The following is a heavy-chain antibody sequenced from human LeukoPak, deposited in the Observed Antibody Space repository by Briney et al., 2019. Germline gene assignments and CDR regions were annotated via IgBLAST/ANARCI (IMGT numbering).Heavy chain of an antibody. CDR2: IKKDGTEK. CDR1: GFTFSSYW. J-gene: IGHJ5*02. Sequence: PGGSLRLSYAASGFTFSSYWMSWVRQAPGKGLEWVANIKKDGTEKKYVDSVKGRFTISRDNAKNSLYLQMNSLRAEDTALYYCAREGGSGWYSGWFDPWGQGTLVTVSS. CDR3: AREGGSGWYSGWFDP. V-gene: IGHV3-7*01. D-gene: IGHD6-19*01.